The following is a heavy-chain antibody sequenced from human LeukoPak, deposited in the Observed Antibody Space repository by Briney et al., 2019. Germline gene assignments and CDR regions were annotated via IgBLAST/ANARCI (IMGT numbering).Heavy chain of an antibody. V-gene: IGHV3-23*01. D-gene: IGHD1-26*01. Sequence: GGSLRLSCAASGFTFNNYAMSWVRQAPGKGLEWVSLISGSGGSTYYADSVKGRFTISRDNSKNTLYLQMNSLRAEDTAVYYCASSGSYADAFDIWGQGTMVTVSS. CDR1: GFTFNNYA. CDR2: ISGSGGST. CDR3: ASSGSYADAFDI. J-gene: IGHJ3*02.